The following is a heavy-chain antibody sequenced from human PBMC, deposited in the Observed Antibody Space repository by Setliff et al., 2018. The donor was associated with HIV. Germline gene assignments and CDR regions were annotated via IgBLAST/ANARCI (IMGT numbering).Heavy chain of an antibody. V-gene: IGHV1-69*13. CDR2: IIPMFVTA. J-gene: IGHJ3*02. Sequence: GASVKVSCKASGGTFSSYAISWVRQAPGQGLEWMGGIIPMFVTANYAQKFQDRVTITADESTSTAYMELSSLRSEDTAVYYCAMSMTTYPVSRAFDIWGQGTMVTVSS. CDR3: AMSMTTYPVSRAFDI. CDR1: GGTFSSYA. D-gene: IGHD4-4*01.